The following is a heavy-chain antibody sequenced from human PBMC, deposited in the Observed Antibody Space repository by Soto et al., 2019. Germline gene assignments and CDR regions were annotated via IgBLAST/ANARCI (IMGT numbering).Heavy chain of an antibody. CDR2: IRYDGSNK. CDR1: GFTFNTYG. Sequence: QVHLVESGGGVVQPGGSLRLSCAASGFTFNTYGMHWVRQAPGQGLEWVAIIRYDGSNKYYADSVKGRFTISRDNSKNTLYLQMNSLRAEDTAVYYCARDKQRTFDYWGQGTLVTVSS. J-gene: IGHJ4*02. V-gene: IGHV3-33*01. D-gene: IGHD1-1*01. CDR3: ARDKQRTFDY.